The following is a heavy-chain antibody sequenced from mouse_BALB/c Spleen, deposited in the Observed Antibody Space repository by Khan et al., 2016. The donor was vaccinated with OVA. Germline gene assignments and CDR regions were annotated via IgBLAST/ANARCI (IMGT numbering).Heavy chain of an antibody. CDR1: GFTFSDYY. D-gene: IGHD2-4*01. Sequence: EVELVESGGGLVQPGGSLKLSCATSGFTFSDYYMYWVRQTPEKRLEWVAYISYGGGSTYYPDTVKGRFTISRDNAKNTLYLQMSHLKSEDTAMYYCAGHDYDGIAYWGQGTLVTVSA. CDR3: AGHDYDGIAY. CDR2: ISYGGGST. J-gene: IGHJ3*01. V-gene: IGHV5-12*02.